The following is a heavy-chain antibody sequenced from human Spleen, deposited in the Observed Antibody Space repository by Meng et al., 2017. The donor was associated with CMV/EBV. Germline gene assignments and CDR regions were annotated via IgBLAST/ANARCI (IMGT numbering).Heavy chain of an antibody. CDR1: GGSFSGYY. V-gene: IGHV4-34*01. CDR3: AREGGTGETIAAHFDY. D-gene: IGHD7-27*01. J-gene: IGHJ4*02. Sequence: SLTCAVYGGSFSGYYWSWIRQPPGKGLEWIGEINHSGSTNYNPSLKSRVTISVDTSKNQFSLKLSSVTAADTAVYYCAREGGTGETIAAHFDYWGQGTLVTVSS. CDR2: INHSGST.